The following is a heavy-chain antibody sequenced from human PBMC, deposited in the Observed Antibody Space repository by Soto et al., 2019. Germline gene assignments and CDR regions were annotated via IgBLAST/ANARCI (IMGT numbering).Heavy chain of an antibody. V-gene: IGHV1-3*01. CDR1: GCTFTRYA. Sequence: ASVKVSCKASGCTFTRYAMHWVRQAPGQMLEWMGCINAGNDNTKYSQKYQGRVTITRDTSASTAYMELSSLRSEDTAVYYCARAVGGIYYDFNWFDTWGQGSLLTASS. J-gene: IGHJ5*02. D-gene: IGHD3-22*01. CDR3: ARAVGGIYYDFNWFDT. CDR2: INAGNDNT.